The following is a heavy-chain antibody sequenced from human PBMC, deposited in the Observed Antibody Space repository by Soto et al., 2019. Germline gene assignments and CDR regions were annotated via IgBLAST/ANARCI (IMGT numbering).Heavy chain of an antibody. CDR3: ARQGPIVGSLEWLSLGPFDY. D-gene: IGHD3-3*02. CDR2: IYYSGST. CDR1: GDSISSSSYY. J-gene: IGHJ4*02. V-gene: IGHV4-39*01. Sequence: SETLSLTCTVSGDSISSSSYYWGWIRQPPGKGLEWIGSIYYSGSTYYNPSLKSRVTISVDTSKNQFSLKLTSVTATDTAVYYCARQGPIVGSLEWLSLGPFDYWGQGTLVTVSS.